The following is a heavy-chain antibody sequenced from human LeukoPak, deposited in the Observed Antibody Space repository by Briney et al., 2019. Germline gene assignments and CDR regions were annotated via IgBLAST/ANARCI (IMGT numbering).Heavy chain of an antibody. Sequence: GGSLRLSCAASGFTFSSHWMHWVRQAPGKGLVWVSRTNSDGSGTSNADSVKGRFTISRDNAKNTLYPQMNNLRAEDTAVYYCARRTNDFDYWGQGTLVTVSS. CDR2: TNSDGSGT. CDR1: GFTFSSHW. D-gene: IGHD2-8*01. CDR3: ARRTNDFDY. J-gene: IGHJ4*02. V-gene: IGHV3-74*01.